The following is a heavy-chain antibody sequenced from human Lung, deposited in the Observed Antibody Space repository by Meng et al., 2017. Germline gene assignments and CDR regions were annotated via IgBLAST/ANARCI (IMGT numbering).Heavy chain of an antibody. CDR2: VNPDGNDV. V-gene: IGHV3-74*01. J-gene: IGHJ1*01. Sequence: VQTVGSGGHLFTRGGCLNPSWSALGSPFCNLVMHWVPQVPGKGLVWVSRVNPDGNDVNYGDSVKGRFTISRDNAKDTVFLQMNNLSGDDTAVYYCTNDRLSAWGQGTLVTVSS. D-gene: IGHD1-1*01. CDR1: GSPFCNLV. CDR3: TNDRLSA.